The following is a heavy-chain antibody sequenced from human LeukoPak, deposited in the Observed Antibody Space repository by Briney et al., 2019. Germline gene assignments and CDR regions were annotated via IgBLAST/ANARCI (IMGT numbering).Heavy chain of an antibody. CDR1: GYTFTTYG. J-gene: IGHJ4*02. Sequence: ASVKVSCKASGYTFTTYGISWVRQAPGQGLEWMGWISAYNGNTNYAQKLQGRVTMTIDTSTSTAYMELRSPRSDDTAVYYCAKLGGYYDNSASRYFDYWGQGTLVTVSS. D-gene: IGHD3-22*01. CDR2: ISAYNGNT. CDR3: AKLGGYYDNSASRYFDY. V-gene: IGHV1-18*01.